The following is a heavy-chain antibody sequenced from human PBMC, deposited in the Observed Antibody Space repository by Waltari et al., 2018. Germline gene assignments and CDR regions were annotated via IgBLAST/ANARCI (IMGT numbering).Heavy chain of an antibody. D-gene: IGHD5-18*01. CDR3: ARRELDSYGGYYFDY. CDR1: GDSMRSYY. V-gene: IGHV4-4*08. Sequence: QVQLQESGPGLLKPSETLSLTCSVSGDSMRSYYWSWIRQSPEKGLEWIGYIYTTGGTNYSPSLESRVSISLDTSKNQFSLNLYSVIAADTAVYYCARRELDSYGGYYFDYWGQGVLVTVSS. J-gene: IGHJ4*02. CDR2: IYTTGGT.